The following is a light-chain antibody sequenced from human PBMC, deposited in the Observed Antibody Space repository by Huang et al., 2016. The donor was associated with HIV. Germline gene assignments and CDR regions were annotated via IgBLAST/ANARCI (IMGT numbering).Light chain of an antibody. V-gene: IGKV3-15*01. J-gene: IGKJ2*01. CDR2: GAS. CDR1: QSVSAN. CDR3: QQYYNWPPYT. Sequence: EVVMTQSPATLSLSPGERATLSCRASQSVSANLAWYQQKPGQAPRLLIYGASTRATGIPGRFSGSGSGTEFTLTNSSLQSEDFVVYYCQQYYNWPPYTFGQGTKLEIK.